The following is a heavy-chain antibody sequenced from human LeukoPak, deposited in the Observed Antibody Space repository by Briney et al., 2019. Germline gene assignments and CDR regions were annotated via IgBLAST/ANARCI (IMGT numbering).Heavy chain of an antibody. J-gene: IGHJ4*02. CDR1: GFTFRSYG. Sequence: GGSLRLSCVASGFTFRSYGMHWVRQAPGKGLEWVAAVWFDESQHHYADSVKGRFTISRDNSHNTLFLQMNNLRPEDTAVYYCARESGGNTPYYFDYWGQGTLVTVSS. CDR3: ARESGGNTPYYFDY. V-gene: IGHV3-33*01. D-gene: IGHD2-2*02. CDR2: VWFDESQH.